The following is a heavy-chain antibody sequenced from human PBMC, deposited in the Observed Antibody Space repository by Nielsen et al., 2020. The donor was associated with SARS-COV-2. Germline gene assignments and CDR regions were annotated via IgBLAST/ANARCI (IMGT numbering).Heavy chain of an antibody. CDR2: IYTSGST. Sequence: GSLRLSCTVSGGSISSYYWSWIRQPAGKGLEWIGRIYTSGSTNYNPSLKSRVTMSVDTSKNQFSLKLSSVTAADTAVYYCARAWGDCSGGSCYSGDYYYYGMDVWGQGTTVTVSS. J-gene: IGHJ6*02. V-gene: IGHV4-4*07. CDR1: GGSISSYY. CDR3: ARAWGDCSGGSCYSGDYYYYGMDV. D-gene: IGHD2-15*01.